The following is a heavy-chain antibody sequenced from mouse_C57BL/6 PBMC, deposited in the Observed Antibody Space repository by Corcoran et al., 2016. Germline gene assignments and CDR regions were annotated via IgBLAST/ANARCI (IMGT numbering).Heavy chain of an antibody. CDR1: GYTFTDYY. Sequence: EVQLQQSGPELVKPGASVKISCKASGYTFTDYYMNWVKQSHGKSLEWIGDINPNNGGTSYNQKFKGKATLTVDKSSSTAYMELRSLTSEDSAVYYCASPISFAYWGQGTLVTVSA. J-gene: IGHJ3*01. V-gene: IGHV1-26*01. CDR2: INPNNGGT. CDR3: ASPISFAY.